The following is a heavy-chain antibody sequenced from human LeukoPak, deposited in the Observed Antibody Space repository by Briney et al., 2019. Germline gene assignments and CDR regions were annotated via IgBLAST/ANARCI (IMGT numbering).Heavy chain of an antibody. CDR1: GGSISSSSYS. CDR2: LYYSGST. Sequence: SETLSLTCTVSGGSISSSSYSWVWIRQPPGKGLEWIGSLYYSGSTNYNPSLKSRVTISVDTSKNQFSLKLSSVTAADTAVYYCARLLPVGTTFGVVREHWGQGTTITVSS. D-gene: IGHD3-3*01. V-gene: IGHV4-39*01. CDR3: ARLLPVGTTFGVVREH. J-gene: IGHJ6*02.